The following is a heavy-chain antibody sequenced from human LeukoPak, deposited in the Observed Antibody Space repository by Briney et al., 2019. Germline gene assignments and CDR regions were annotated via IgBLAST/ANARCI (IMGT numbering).Heavy chain of an antibody. Sequence: ASVKVSCKASGYTLTSYGISWVRQAPGQGLEWMGWISAYNGNTNYAQKLQGRVTMTTDTSTSTAYMELGSLRSDDTAVYYCARDLTAFWQWLVPNGVLLGWFDPWGQGTLVTVSS. CDR1: GYTLTSYG. CDR3: ARDLTAFWQWLVPNGVLLGWFDP. J-gene: IGHJ5*02. V-gene: IGHV1-18*01. CDR2: ISAYNGNT. D-gene: IGHD6-19*01.